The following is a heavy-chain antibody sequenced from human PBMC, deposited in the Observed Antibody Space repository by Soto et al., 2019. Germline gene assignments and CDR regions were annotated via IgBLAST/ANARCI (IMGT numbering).Heavy chain of an antibody. CDR1: GYTFTGYY. CDR2: INPNSGGT. D-gene: IGHD1-26*01. Sequence: ASVKVSCKTSGYTFTGYYMHWVRQAPGQGLEWMGWINPNSGGTNYAQKFQGWVTMTRDTSISTAYMELSRLRSDDTAVYYCARDFVVGGPTINYYYGMDVWGQGTTVTVSS. CDR3: ARDFVVGGPTINYYYGMDV. J-gene: IGHJ6*02. V-gene: IGHV1-2*04.